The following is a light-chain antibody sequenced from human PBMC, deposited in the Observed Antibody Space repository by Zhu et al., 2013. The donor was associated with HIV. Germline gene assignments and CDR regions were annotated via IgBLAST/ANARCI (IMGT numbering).Light chain of an antibody. J-gene: IGLJ2*01. CDR1: GSNVGSNH. Sequence: QSVLTQAPSASAPPGQRVIISCSGSGSNVGSNHVYWYQWLPGTTPKLLIYESNKRPSSVPDRISGSKSGTSASLAITGLRSEDEGDYYCAAWDGGVNGPVFGGGTKVTV. CDR3: AAWDGGVNGPV. V-gene: IGLV1-47*01. CDR2: ESN.